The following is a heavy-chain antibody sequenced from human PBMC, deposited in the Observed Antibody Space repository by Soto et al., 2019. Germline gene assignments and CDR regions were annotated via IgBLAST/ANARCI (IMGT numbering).Heavy chain of an antibody. V-gene: IGHV1-69*01. J-gene: IGHJ6*02. D-gene: IGHD5-18*01. CDR1: GGTFSSYA. CDR3: ASRGYSYGPYYYYGMDV. Sequence: QVQLVQSGAEVKKPGSSVKVSCKASGGTFSSYAISWVRQAPGQGLEWMGGIIPILGTANYAQKFQGRVTITADESTSTAYMELSSLRSEDTAVYYCASRGYSYGPYYYYGMDVWGQGTTVTVSS. CDR2: IIPILGTA.